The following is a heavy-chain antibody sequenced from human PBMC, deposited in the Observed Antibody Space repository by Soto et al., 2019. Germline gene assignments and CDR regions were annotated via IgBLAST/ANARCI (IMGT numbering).Heavy chain of an antibody. CDR3: ARDKGGYDILTGYYILYYFDY. D-gene: IGHD3-9*01. J-gene: IGHJ4*02. Sequence: QVQLVESGGGVVQPGRSLRLSCAASGFTFSSYAMHWVRQAPGKGLEWVAVISYDGSNKYYADSVKGRFTISRDNSKNTLYLQMNSLRAGDTAVYYCARDKGGYDILTGYYILYYFDYWGQGTLVTVSS. V-gene: IGHV3-30-3*01. CDR2: ISYDGSNK. CDR1: GFTFSSYA.